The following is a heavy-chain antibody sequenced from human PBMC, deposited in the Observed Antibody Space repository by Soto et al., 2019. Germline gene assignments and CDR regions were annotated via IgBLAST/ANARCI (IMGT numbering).Heavy chain of an antibody. J-gene: IGHJ5*02. Sequence: PSETLSLTCTVSGGSISSGGYYWSWIRQHPGKGLEWIGYIYYSGSTYYNPSLKSRVTISVDTSKNQFSLKLSSVTAEDTAVYYCAKEGTTSPYNWFDPWGQGTLVTVSS. CDR3: AKEGTTSPYNWFDP. D-gene: IGHD2-2*01. CDR1: GGSISSGGYY. V-gene: IGHV4-31*03. CDR2: IYYSGST.